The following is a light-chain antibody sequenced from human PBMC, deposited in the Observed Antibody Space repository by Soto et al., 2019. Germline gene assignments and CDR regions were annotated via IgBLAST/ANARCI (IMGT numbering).Light chain of an antibody. CDR2: GAS. Sequence: EIVLTQSPGALSLSPGERATLSCRASQSVSNNYLAWYQQNSGQAPRLLIYGASNRATGIPGRFSGSGSGTDFTLTISRVEPDELAVYYCQQYGRSDPFCQGTKVHIK. CDR3: QQYGRSDP. J-gene: IGKJ1*01. V-gene: IGKV3-20*01. CDR1: QSVSNNY.